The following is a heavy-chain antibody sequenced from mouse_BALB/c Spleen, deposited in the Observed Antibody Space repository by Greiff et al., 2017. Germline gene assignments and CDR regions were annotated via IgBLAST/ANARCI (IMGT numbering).Heavy chain of an antibody. Sequence: VQLQQSGAELVKPGASVKLSCTASGFNIKDTYMHWVKQRPEQGLEWIGRIDPANGNTKYDPKFQGKATITADTSSNTAYLQLSSLTSEDTAVYYCAREVIYYYGSSYHFDYWGQGTTLTVSS. J-gene: IGHJ2*01. D-gene: IGHD1-1*01. V-gene: IGHV14-3*02. CDR2: IDPANGNT. CDR3: AREVIYYYGSSYHFDY. CDR1: GFNIKDTY.